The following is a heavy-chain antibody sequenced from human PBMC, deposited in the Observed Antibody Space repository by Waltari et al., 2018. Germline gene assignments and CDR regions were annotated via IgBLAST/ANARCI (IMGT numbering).Heavy chain of an antibody. D-gene: IGHD3-3*01. Sequence: QLQLQESGPGLVKPSETLSLTCSVSGGSISSSSYHWGWIRQSPGQGLEWIGTIDYSGSTYYNPSLKSRVTISVDTSKNQFSLELRPVTAADTAVYYCARGAPDFWSGVLAWFDPWGQGTLVTVSS. J-gene: IGHJ5*02. CDR3: ARGAPDFWSGVLAWFDP. CDR1: GGSISSSSYH. V-gene: IGHV4-39*07. CDR2: IDYSGST.